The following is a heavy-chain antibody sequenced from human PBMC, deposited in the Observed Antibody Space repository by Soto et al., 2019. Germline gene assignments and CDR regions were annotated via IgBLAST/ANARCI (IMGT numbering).Heavy chain of an antibody. CDR2: ISGSGGST. CDR1: GFTFSSYA. J-gene: IGHJ4*02. CDR3: AKGSSGWYETFDY. V-gene: IGHV3-23*01. D-gene: IGHD6-19*01. Sequence: EVQLLESGGGLVQPGGSLRLSCAASGFTFSSYAMSWVRQAPGKGLEWVSAISGSGGSTYYADSVKGRFTISRDNSKNTLYMQMNSLRAEDTAVYYCAKGSSGWYETFDYWGQGTLVTVSS.